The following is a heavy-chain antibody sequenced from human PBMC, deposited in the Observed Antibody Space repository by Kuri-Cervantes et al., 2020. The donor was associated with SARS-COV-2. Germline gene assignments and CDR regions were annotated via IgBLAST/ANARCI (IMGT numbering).Heavy chain of an antibody. CDR2: INHSGST. CDR1: DGSFSGSY. D-gene: IGHD2-8*01. CDR3: ARGVVVYCTNGVCYRPYYYGMDV. Sequence: ESLKISCAVYDGSFSGSYWSWIRQPPGKGLEWIGEINHSGSTNYNPSLKSRVTISVGTSKNQFSLKLSSVTAADTAVYYCARGVVVYCTNGVCYRPYYYGMDVWGQGTTVTVSS. V-gene: IGHV4-34*01. J-gene: IGHJ6*02.